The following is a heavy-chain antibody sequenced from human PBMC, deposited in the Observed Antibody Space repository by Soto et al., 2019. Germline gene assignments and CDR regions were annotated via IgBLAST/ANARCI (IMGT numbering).Heavy chain of an antibody. CDR3: ARSQRGRTAFTFDY. J-gene: IGHJ4*02. Sequence: SETLSLTCAVSGDSVSNDNYYWSWIRQPPGKGLEWIGYIYYSGTTNYNSYLKSRLSLSVDMSKNQFSLKLASATAADTAVYFCARSQRGRTAFTFDYWGQGALVTVSS. CDR2: IYYSGTT. D-gene: IGHD3-16*01. CDR1: GDSVSNDNYY. V-gene: IGHV4-61*01.